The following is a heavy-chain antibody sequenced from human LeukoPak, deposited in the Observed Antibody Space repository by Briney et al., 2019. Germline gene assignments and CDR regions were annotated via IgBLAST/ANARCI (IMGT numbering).Heavy chain of an antibody. J-gene: IGHJ4*02. D-gene: IGHD2-21*02. Sequence: SETLSLTCGVYGGSFRGYYWSWIRQPPGKGLEWIGEVNHSGSTNHNPSLKSRVTISVDTSNNQFSLKLNSVTAADTAVYYCARAGVVVTAVPFFHYWGQGTLVTVSS. CDR3: ARAGVVVTAVPFFHY. CDR1: GGSFRGYY. CDR2: VNHSGST. V-gene: IGHV4-34*01.